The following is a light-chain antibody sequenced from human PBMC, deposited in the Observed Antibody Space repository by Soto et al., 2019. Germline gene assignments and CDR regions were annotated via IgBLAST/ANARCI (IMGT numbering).Light chain of an antibody. Sequence: QSALTQPPSASGSPGQSVTISCTGTSSDVGGYNYVSWYLQHPGKAPKLMIYEVTKRPSGVPDRFSGSKSANTASLTVSGLQAEDEADYYCSSYTGSSVVFGGGIKVTVL. J-gene: IGLJ2*01. CDR3: SSYTGSSVV. V-gene: IGLV2-8*01. CDR2: EVT. CDR1: SSDVGGYNY.